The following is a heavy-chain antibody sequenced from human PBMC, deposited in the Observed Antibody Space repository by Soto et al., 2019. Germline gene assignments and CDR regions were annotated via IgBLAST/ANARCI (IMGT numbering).Heavy chain of an antibody. CDR2: INSDGSVS. Sequence: EVQLVESGGGLVQPGGSLRLSCAASGFTVSNYWMYWVRQAPGKGLEWVSRINSDGSVSTYADSVKGRLTISRDNVKNTLYLQMDSLRAEDTAVYYCARGDCVGGSCYSLAGSFYYYMDAWGKGTTVTV. V-gene: IGHV3-74*03. CDR1: GFTVSNYW. D-gene: IGHD2-15*01. J-gene: IGHJ6*03. CDR3: ARGDCVGGSCYSLAGSFYYYMDA.